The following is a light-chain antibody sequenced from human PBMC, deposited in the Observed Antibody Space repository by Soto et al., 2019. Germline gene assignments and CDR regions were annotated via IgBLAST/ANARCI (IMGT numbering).Light chain of an antibody. CDR1: SSDVGGYIL. J-gene: IGLJ2*01. CDR3: CSYVGGDTYLI. CDR2: EGS. V-gene: IGLV2-23*01. Sequence: QSVLTQPASVSGSPGQSITISCTGTSSDVGGYILVSWYQQEPGKAPKLMIYEGSKRPSGVSNRFSGSKPGNTASLTISGLQAEDEAHYYCCSYVGGDTYLIFGGGTQLTVL.